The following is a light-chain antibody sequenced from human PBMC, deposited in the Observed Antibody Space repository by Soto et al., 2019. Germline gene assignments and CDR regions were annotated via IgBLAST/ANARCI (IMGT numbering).Light chain of an antibody. J-gene: IGLJ3*02. V-gene: IGLV2-14*01. CDR2: EVS. CDR1: SSDVAGYNY. Sequence: QSALTQPASVSGSPGQSITISCTGTSSDVAGYNYVSWYQQHPGKAPKLMIYEVSNRPSGVSNRFSGSKSGNTASLTISGLQAEDEADYYCSSYTSSSRWVFGGGTKLTVL. CDR3: SSYTSSSRWV.